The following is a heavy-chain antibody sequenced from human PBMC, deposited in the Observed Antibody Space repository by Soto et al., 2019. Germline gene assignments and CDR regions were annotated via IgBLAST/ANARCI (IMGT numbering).Heavy chain of an antibody. J-gene: IGHJ6*02. V-gene: IGHV4-31*02. D-gene: IGHD2-2*01. Sequence: EWIGYIYYSGSTYYNPSLKSRPAISVDTSKNQFSLKLSSVTAADTAVYYCARTVCSSASCYGYYYYGLDVWGQGTTVTVSS. CDR2: IYYSGST. CDR3: ARTVCSSASCYGYYYYGLDV.